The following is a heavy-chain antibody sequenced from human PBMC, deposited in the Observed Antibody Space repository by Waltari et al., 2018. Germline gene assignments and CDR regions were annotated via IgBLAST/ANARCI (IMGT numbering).Heavy chain of an antibody. J-gene: IGHJ5*02. CDR3: VRDLPHNRFDP. CDR2: VNNDGSST. V-gene: IGHV3-74*01. Sequence: EVQVVESGGGVVQPGGSLRVSCGASGGSVSGYGMPWVRQAPGKGLVWVSRVNNDGSSTTYADFVKGRFTISRDNAKNTVFLQMNSLRADDTAVYYCVRDLPHNRFDPWGQGTLVTVSS. CDR1: GGSVSGYG.